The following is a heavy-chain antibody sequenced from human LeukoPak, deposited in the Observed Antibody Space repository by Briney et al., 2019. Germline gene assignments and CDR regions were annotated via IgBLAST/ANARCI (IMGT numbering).Heavy chain of an antibody. Sequence: GGSLRLSCAASGFTFSSYAMHWVRQAPGKGLEWVAVISYDGSNKYYADSVKGRFTISRDNSKNTLYLQMNSRRAEDTAVCYCAREVDYWGQGTLVTVSS. CDR2: ISYDGSNK. CDR3: AREVDY. V-gene: IGHV3-30*04. J-gene: IGHJ4*02. CDR1: GFTFSSYA.